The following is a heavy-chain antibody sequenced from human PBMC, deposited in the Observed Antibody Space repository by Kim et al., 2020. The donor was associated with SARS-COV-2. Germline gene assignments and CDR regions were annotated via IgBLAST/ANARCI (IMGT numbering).Heavy chain of an antibody. CDR1: GGSFSGYY. D-gene: IGHD2-2*01. J-gene: IGHJ4*02. CDR2: ITHSGST. CDR3: ARGPMPSGQSDY. Sequence: SETLSLTCAVYGGSFSGYYWGWIRQPPGKELECIGEITHSGSTNYNPSLKSRVTLSADTSKNQFSLRLNSVTAADTAVYYCARGPMPSGQSDYWGQGILV. V-gene: IGHV4-34*01.